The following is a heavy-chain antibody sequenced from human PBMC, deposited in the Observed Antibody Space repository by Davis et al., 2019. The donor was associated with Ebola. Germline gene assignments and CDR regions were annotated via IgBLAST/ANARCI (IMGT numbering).Heavy chain of an antibody. V-gene: IGHV4-61*01. CDR3: ARAHSRGSQTFDY. J-gene: IGHJ4*02. D-gene: IGHD1-26*01. CDR2: IYYSGST. CDR1: GGSVSSGSYY. Sequence: PSETLSLTCTVSGGSVSSGSYYWSWIRQPPGKGLEWIGYIYYSGSTNYNPSLKSRVTISVDTSKNQFSLKLSSVTAADTAVYYCARAHSRGSQTFDYWGQGTLVTVSS.